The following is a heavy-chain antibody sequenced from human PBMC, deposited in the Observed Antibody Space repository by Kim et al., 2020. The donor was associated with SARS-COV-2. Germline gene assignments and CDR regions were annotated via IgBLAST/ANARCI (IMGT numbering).Heavy chain of an antibody. CDR2: IIPIFGTA. Sequence: PSVKVSCKASGGTFSSYAISWVRQAPGQGLEWMGGIIPIFGTANYAQKFQGRVTITADESTSTAYMELSSLRSEDTAVYYCARTGFMVRGVIWHDAFDIWGQGTMVTVSS. CDR3: ARTGFMVRGVIWHDAFDI. D-gene: IGHD3-10*01. J-gene: IGHJ3*02. V-gene: IGHV1-69*13. CDR1: GGTFSSYA.